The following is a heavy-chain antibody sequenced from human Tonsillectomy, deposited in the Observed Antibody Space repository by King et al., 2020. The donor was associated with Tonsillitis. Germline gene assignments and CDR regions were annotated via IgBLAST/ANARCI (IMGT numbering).Heavy chain of an antibody. Sequence: VQLVESGGGVVQPGSSLRLSCAASGFTFRSYAMHWVRQAPGKGLEWVAIISSDGTNTFYADSVKGRFTISRDSSRNTLYLQMNSLRAEDTAMYYCARDPSSWELLFDYWGQGTLVTVSS. CDR3: ARDPSSWELLFDY. V-gene: IGHV3-30*04. J-gene: IGHJ4*02. CDR1: GFTFRSYA. CDR2: ISSDGTNT. D-gene: IGHD1-26*01.